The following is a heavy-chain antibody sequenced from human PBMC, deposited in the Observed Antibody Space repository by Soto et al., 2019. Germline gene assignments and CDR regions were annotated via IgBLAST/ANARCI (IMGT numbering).Heavy chain of an antibody. V-gene: IGHV3-11*06. D-gene: IGHD2-15*01. CDR1: GFTFGDSY. CDR2: ISPGSRYP. Sequence: PGGSLRLSCAGSGFTFGDSYMSWIRQAPGKGLEWLSYISPGSRYPAYADSVKGRFTISRDNAKRSLYLQMMSLTAEDTAIYYCVRGGGGGLFDPWGQGTMVTVSS. CDR3: VRGGGGGLFDP. J-gene: IGHJ5*02.